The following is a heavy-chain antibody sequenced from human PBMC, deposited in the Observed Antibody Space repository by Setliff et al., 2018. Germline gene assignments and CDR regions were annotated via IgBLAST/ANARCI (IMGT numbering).Heavy chain of an antibody. J-gene: IGHJ4*02. V-gene: IGHV3-21*01. Sequence: GGSLRLSCAASGFTFSSYSMNWVRQAPGKGLEWVSSISSSSSYIYYADSVKGRFTISRDNAKNSLYLQMNSLRAEDTAVYYCARDPAGIVGANPSLWGQGTLVTVSS. CDR2: ISSSSSYI. CDR1: GFTFSSYS. CDR3: ARDPAGIVGANPSL. D-gene: IGHD1-26*01.